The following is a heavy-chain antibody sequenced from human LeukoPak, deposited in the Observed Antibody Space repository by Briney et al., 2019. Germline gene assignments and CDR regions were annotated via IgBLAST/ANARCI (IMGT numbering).Heavy chain of an antibody. CDR3: ARDTHRELKIGYSSGWPYFDY. CDR1: GFTFSSYS. CDR2: ISSSSSYI. D-gene: IGHD6-19*01. V-gene: IGHV3-21*01. Sequence: PGGSLTLSCAASGFTFSSYSMNWVRQAPGKGLEGVSSISSSSSYIYYADSVKGRFTISRDNAKNSLYLQMNSLRAEDTAVYYCARDTHRELKIGYSSGWPYFDYWGQGTLVTVSS. J-gene: IGHJ4*02.